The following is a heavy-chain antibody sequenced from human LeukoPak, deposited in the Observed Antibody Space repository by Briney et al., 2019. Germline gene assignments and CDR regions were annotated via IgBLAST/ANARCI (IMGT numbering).Heavy chain of an antibody. Sequence: SETLSLTCTVSGGSISSSSYYWGWIRQPPGKGLEWIGSIYYSGSTYYNPSLKSRVTISVDTSKNQFSLKLSSVTAADTAVYYCARGWNYYYYYMDVWGKGTTVTVSS. CDR3: ARGWNYYYYYMDV. D-gene: IGHD1-1*01. CDR1: GGSISSSSYY. V-gene: IGHV4-39*07. CDR2: IYYSGST. J-gene: IGHJ6*03.